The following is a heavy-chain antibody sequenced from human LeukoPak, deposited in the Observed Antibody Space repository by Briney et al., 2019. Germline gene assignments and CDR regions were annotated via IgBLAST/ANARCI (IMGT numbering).Heavy chain of an antibody. Sequence: PGGSLRLSCAASGFTFSIYGMHWVRQAPGKGLEWVAVIWSDGSNKYYADSVKGRFTISRDNSKNTLYLQMNSLRAEDTAVYYCARPSGTWGAFDIWGHGTVVTVSS. V-gene: IGHV3-33*01. D-gene: IGHD2-15*01. CDR2: IWSDGSNK. J-gene: IGHJ3*02. CDR1: GFTFSIYG. CDR3: ARPSGTWGAFDI.